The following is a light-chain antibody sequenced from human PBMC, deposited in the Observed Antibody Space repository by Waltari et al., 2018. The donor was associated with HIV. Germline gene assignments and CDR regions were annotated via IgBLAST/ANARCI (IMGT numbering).Light chain of an antibody. CDR1: QAISNS. CDR3: QQYFSPPPLT. CDR2: AAS. V-gene: IGKV1-NL1*01. J-gene: IGKJ3*01. Sequence: DIQMTQSPSSLSASVGDRVTITCRASQAISNSLAWYQQKPGKAPKLLLYAASRLESGVPSRFSGSRSGTDYALTISSLQPEDFAVYYCQQYFSPPPLTFGPGTKVDIK.